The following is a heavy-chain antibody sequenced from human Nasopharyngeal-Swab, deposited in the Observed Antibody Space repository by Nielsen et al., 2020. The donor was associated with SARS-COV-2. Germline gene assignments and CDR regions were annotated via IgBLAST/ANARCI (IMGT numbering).Heavy chain of an antibody. Sequence: ASVKVSCKTSGYTFIGYYIHWVRQAPGQGLEWMGRFNPNSGGTNYAQELQGRVTMTGDTSISTAYMELSRVRSDDTAMYYCTRDRGSGYLDSWGQGTLVIVSS. D-gene: IGHD3-3*01. CDR3: TRDRGSGYLDS. V-gene: IGHV1-2*06. CDR1: GYTFIGYY. J-gene: IGHJ4*02. CDR2: FNPNSGGT.